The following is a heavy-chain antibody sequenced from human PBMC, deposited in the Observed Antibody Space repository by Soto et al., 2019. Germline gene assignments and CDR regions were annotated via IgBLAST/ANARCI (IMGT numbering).Heavy chain of an antibody. Sequence: SETLSLTCTVSGGSISSSSYYWGWIRQPPGKGLEWIGSIYYSGSTYYNPSLKSRVTISVDTSKNQFSLKLSSVTAADTAVYYCARQGYVVVAATFDYWGQGTLVTVSS. CDR3: ARQGYVVVAATFDY. D-gene: IGHD2-15*01. V-gene: IGHV4-39*01. CDR1: GGSISSSSYY. J-gene: IGHJ4*02. CDR2: IYYSGST.